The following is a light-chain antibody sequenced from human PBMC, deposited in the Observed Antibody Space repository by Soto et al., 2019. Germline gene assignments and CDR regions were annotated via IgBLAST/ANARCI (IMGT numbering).Light chain of an antibody. CDR2: DAS. CDR1: QSVSSY. V-gene: IGKV3-11*01. CDR3: QQRSNGGT. Sequence: IVFTQAPSTLSLSPGASATLSCRASQSVSSYLAWYQQKPGPAPSLLIYDASNRATGIPARLSGTGSGTEFTLTIRSIDPEDFAVDDCQQRSNGGTFGQGTRLEIK. J-gene: IGKJ5*01.